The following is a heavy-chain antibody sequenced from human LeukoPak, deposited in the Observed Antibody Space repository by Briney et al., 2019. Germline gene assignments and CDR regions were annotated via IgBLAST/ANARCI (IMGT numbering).Heavy chain of an antibody. D-gene: IGHD3-10*01. V-gene: IGHV3-23*01. Sequence: PGGSLRLSCAASGFTFSSYAMSWVRQAPGKGLEWVSAISGSGGSTYYADSVKGRFTISRDNSKNTLYLQMNSLRAEDTAVYYCAKGKLLWFGEGNWFDPWGQGTLVTVSS. CDR3: AKGKLLWFGEGNWFDP. CDR1: GFTFSSYA. J-gene: IGHJ5*02. CDR2: ISGSGGST.